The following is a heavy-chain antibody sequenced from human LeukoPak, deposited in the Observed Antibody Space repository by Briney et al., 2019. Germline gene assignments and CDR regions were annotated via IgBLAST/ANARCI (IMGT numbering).Heavy chain of an antibody. CDR3: ARDKIVGATNFDY. J-gene: IGHJ4*02. CDR1: GFTFSSYW. CDR2: TKQDGSER. D-gene: IGHD1-26*01. Sequence: GGSLRLSCAASGFTFSSYWMSWVRQAPGKGLEWVANTKQDGSERYYVDSVKGRFTISRDNAKNSLYLQMNSLRAEDTAVYYCARDKIVGATNFDYWGQGTLVTISS. V-gene: IGHV3-7*03.